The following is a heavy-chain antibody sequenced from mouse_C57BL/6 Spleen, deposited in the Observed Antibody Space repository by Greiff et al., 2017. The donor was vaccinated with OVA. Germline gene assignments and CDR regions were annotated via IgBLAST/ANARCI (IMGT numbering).Heavy chain of an antibody. J-gene: IGHJ2*01. V-gene: IGHV1-39*01. Sequence: VQLKESGPELVKPGASVKISCKASGYSFTDYNMNWVKQSNGKSLEWIGVINPNYGTTSYNQKFKGKATLTVDPSSRTAYMQLNSLTAEDSAVCYCAGGNYVYFDYWGQGTTLTVSS. CDR2: INPNYGTT. CDR3: AGGNYVYFDY. CDR1: GYSFTDYN. D-gene: IGHD2-1*01.